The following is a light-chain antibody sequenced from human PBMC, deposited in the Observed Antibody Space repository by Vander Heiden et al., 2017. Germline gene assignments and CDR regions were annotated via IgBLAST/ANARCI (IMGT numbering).Light chain of an antibody. CDR3: QQANSFPLT. CDR1: QGISSW. J-gene: IGKJ4*01. V-gene: IGKV1-12*01. CDR2: AAS. Sequence: DIQMTQSPSSVSAAVGDRVTITCRASQGISSWLVWYQQKPGKAPNLLIYAASRLQSGVPSRFSGSGSGTDFTLTINSLQPEDFATYYSQQANSFPLTFGGGTKVEIK.